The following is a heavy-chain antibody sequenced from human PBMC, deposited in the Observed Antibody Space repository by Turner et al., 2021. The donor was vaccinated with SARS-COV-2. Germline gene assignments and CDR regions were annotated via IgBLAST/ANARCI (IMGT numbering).Heavy chain of an antibody. CDR1: GFPFSSYA. J-gene: IGHJ5*02. V-gene: IGHV3-23*01. Sequence: EVQLLESGGGLVQPGGFLRLSCAASGFPFSSYAMNWVRQAPGKGLEWVSASSGGGGSTFYADSVKGRFTISRDNSKNTLYLQMNSLRAEDTAVYYCAKGYSYDLDPWGQGTLVTVSS. CDR3: AKGYSYDLDP. D-gene: IGHD5-18*01. CDR2: SSGGGGST.